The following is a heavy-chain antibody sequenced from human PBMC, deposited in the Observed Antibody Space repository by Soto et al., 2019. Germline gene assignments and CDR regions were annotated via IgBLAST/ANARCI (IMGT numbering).Heavy chain of an antibody. CDR1: GGSINSGDYY. J-gene: IGHJ4*02. CDR2: IYYSGST. CDR3: ARIGLTTALL. V-gene: IGHV4-30-4*01. D-gene: IGHD4-17*01. Sequence: QVQLQESGPGLVKPSQTLSLTCTVSGGSINSGDYYWSWIRQPPGKGLEWIGYIYYSGSTYYNPPLRSRVTISIDTSNNPFFLNLSSVTAADTAVYYCARIGLTTALLWGQGTLVTVSS.